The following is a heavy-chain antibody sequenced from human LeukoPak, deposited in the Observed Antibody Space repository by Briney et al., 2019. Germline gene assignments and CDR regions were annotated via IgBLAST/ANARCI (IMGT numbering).Heavy chain of an antibody. CDR2: ISSSSSTI. CDR1: GFTFSSYN. D-gene: IGHD5-18*01. Sequence: GGSLRLSCAASGFTFSSYNINWVRQAPGKGLEWVSYISSSSSTIYYADSVKGRFTISRDNAKNSLYLQMNSLRAEGTAVYYCARDWGQLWPLSNWFDPWGQGTLVTVSS. J-gene: IGHJ5*02. V-gene: IGHV3-48*01. CDR3: ARDWGQLWPLSNWFDP.